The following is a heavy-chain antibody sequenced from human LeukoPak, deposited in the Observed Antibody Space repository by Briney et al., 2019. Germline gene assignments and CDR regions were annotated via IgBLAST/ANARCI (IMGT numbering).Heavy chain of an antibody. V-gene: IGHV3-48*04. CDR3: ARETLPDTYYYDSSGYPDY. J-gene: IGHJ4*02. CDR1: GFTFSSYS. Sequence: PGGSLRLSCAASGFTFSSYSMNWVRQAPGKGLEWVSYISSSSSTIYYADSVKGRFTISRDNAKNSLYLQMNSLRAEDTAVYYCARETLPDTYYYDSSGYPDYWGQGALVTVSS. D-gene: IGHD3-22*01. CDR2: ISSSSSTI.